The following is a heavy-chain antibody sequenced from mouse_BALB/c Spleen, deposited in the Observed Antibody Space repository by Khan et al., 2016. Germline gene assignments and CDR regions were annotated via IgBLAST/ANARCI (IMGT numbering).Heavy chain of an antibody. Sequence: EVQLQESGPGLVKPSQSLSLTCTVTGYSITSDYAWNWIRQFPGNKLEWMAYISYSGSTSYNPSLKSRISITRDTSKNQFFLQLISVTTEDTDTYNCARNWDAMDYWGQGTSVTVSS. J-gene: IGHJ4*01. CDR3: ARNWDAMDY. CDR2: ISYSGST. CDR1: GYSITSDYA. D-gene: IGHD4-1*01. V-gene: IGHV3-2*02.